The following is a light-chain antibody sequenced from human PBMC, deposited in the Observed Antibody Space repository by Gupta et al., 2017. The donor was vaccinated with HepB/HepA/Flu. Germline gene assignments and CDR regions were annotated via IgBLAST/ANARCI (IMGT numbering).Light chain of an antibody. V-gene: IGKV1-17*01. CDR3: PQDDSFPWT. CDR2: ASS. Sequence: DIQMTQSPSSLSASAGDRVTITCRASQGIRSDLDWYQQRPGETPKRLIYASSNLQSGVPSRFSGSGSGTEFTLTISGPQPEDFATYYCPQDDSFPWTFGQGTRVEIK. J-gene: IGKJ1*01. CDR1: QGIRSD.